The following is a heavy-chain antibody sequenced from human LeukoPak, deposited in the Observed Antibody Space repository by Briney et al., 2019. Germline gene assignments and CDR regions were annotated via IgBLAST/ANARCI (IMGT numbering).Heavy chain of an antibody. CDR2: IYPGDSDT. D-gene: IGHD3-22*01. CDR3: ARRRYYDSGGYYGSYFDY. V-gene: IGHV5-51*01. Sequence: GESLKISCKGSGYSFTSYWIGWVRQMPGKGLEWMGIIYPGDSDTRYSPSFQGQVTISADKSISTAYLQWSSLKASDTAMYYCARRRYYDSGGYYGSYFDYWGQGTLVTVSS. CDR1: GYSFTSYW. J-gene: IGHJ4*02.